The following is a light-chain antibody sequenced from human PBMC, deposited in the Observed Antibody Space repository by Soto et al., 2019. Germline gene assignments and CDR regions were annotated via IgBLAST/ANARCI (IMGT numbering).Light chain of an antibody. V-gene: IGLV3-25*02. Sequence: SYELTQPPSVSVSPGQTARITCPGDALPKQYAYWYQQKPGQAPVVVIYKDNERPSGIPVRFSGSTSGTTVTLTISGVQAEDEADYFCQSSDSSGIYHYVFGSGTKLTVL. CDR2: KDN. CDR3: QSSDSSGIYHYV. CDR1: ALPKQY. J-gene: IGLJ1*01.